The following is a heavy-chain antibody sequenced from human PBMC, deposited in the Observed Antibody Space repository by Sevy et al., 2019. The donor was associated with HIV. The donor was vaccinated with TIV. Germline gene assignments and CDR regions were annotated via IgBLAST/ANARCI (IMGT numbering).Heavy chain of an antibody. V-gene: IGHV3-21*01. D-gene: IGHD3-10*01. Sequence: RGSLRLSCAASGFTFSSYSMNWVRQAPGKGLERVSSISSSSSYIYYADSVKGRFTISRDNAKNSLYLQMNSLTAEDTAVYYRARVRKVRGIFLDYWGQGTLVSVSS. J-gene: IGHJ4*02. CDR2: ISSSSSYI. CDR3: ARVRKVRGIFLDY. CDR1: GFTFSSYS.